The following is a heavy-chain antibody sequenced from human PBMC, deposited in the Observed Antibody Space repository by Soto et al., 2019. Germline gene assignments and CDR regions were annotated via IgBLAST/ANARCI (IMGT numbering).Heavy chain of an antibody. CDR2: ISSFSNYM. D-gene: IGHD6-19*01. V-gene: IGHV3-21*01. Sequence: EVQLVESGGGLVKPGGSLRLSCAVSGFTFNSYSMNWVRQAPGKGLEWVSSISSFSNYMYYTDSVKGRFTISRDNARNSRYLQMNRLTVEDTAVYYCARAGGYSSTAPDPGPYDMDVWGQGTTVTVSS. J-gene: IGHJ6*02. CDR3: ARAGGYSSTAPDPGPYDMDV. CDR1: GFTFNSYS.